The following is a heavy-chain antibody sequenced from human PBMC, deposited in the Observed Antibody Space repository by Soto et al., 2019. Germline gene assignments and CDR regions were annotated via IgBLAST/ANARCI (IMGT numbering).Heavy chain of an antibody. J-gene: IGHJ4*02. CDR2: IDTSSTKI. CDR1: GYTFSDYY. D-gene: IGHD3-3*01. CDR3: ARHYDMWSGYLSPVDY. V-gene: IGHV3-11*01. Sequence: QVQLVESGGDLVKRGGSLRLSCAASGYTFSDYYMSWIRQAPGKGLEWISYIDTSSTKIYYSDSVKGRVTIRRDNAKNSLYLEMNSLRDEDTAVYYCARHYDMWSGYLSPVDYWGQGTLVTVSS.